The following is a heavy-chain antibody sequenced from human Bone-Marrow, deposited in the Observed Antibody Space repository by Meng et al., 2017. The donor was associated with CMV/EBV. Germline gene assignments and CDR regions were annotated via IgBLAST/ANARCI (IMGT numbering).Heavy chain of an antibody. Sequence: GGSLRLSCAASGFTFSSYWIHWVRQAPGKGLVWVSRINSDGSSTNYADSVKGRFTISRDNAKNTLYLQMNSLRAEDTAVYYCARELGYNYYYGMDVWGQGTTVTVSS. J-gene: IGHJ6*02. CDR3: ARELGYNYYYGMDV. V-gene: IGHV3-74*01. CDR1: GFTFSSYW. D-gene: IGHD2-15*01. CDR2: INSDGSST.